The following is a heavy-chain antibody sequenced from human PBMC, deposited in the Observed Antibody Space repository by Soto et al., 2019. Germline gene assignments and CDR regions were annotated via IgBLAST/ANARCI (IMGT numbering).Heavy chain of an antibody. CDR1: GASVNSGSYY. D-gene: IGHD4-17*01. V-gene: IGHV4-61*01. J-gene: IGHJ5*01. CDR3: AKMTAVTKMDS. Sequence: QVQLQESGPGLVKPSETLFLTCSVSGASVNSGSYYWTWVRQPPGKGLEFIGYIYFTGSTNYNPSLKSRATMSVDPSKFQFSLTPTSVTAGDRAMYSCAKMTAVTKMDSWGEEPQVAFSS. CDR2: IYFTGST.